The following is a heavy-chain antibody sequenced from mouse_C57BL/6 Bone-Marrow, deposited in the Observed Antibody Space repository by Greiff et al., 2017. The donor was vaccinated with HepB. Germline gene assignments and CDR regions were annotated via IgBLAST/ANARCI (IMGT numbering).Heavy chain of an antibody. V-gene: IGHV5-16*01. Sequence: EVKLVESEGGLVQPGSSMKLSCTASGFTFSDYYMAWVRQVPEKGLEWVANINYDGSSTYYLDSLQSRFIISRDNAKNILYLQMSSLKSEDTATYYCAREGGKGFAYWGQGTLVTVSA. CDR1: GFTFSDYY. CDR3: AREGGKGFAY. D-gene: IGHD2-1*01. CDR2: INYDGSST. J-gene: IGHJ3*01.